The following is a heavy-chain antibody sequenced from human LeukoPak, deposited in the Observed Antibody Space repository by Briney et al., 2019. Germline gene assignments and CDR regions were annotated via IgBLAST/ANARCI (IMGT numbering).Heavy chain of an antibody. Sequence: PSETLSLTCTVSVGSITGYYWTWIRQPAGKGLEWIGRIYSGGSTNYNPPLKSRVTMSVKTSKNQFSLKLSSVTAAETAVYYCATGRDADSARGYYDMDVWGQGTTVTVSS. CDR1: VGSITGYY. CDR2: IYSGGST. V-gene: IGHV4-4*07. J-gene: IGHJ6*02. D-gene: IGHD5-24*01. CDR3: ATGRDADSARGYYDMDV.